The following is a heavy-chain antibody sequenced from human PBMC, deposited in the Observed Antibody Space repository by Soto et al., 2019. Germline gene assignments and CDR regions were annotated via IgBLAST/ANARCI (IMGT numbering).Heavy chain of an antibody. V-gene: IGHV4-34*01. Sequence: SSETLSLTCAVYGGSLSGNYWGLIRQPPGKGLEWIGETHHSGSTAYNPSLKSRVTISVDTSRNQFSLKLNSVTAADTAVYYCARTTAAIHLNYWSQGTLVTVSS. J-gene: IGHJ4*02. D-gene: IGHD2-21*02. CDR2: THHSGST. CDR3: ARTTAAIHLNY. CDR1: GGSLSGNY.